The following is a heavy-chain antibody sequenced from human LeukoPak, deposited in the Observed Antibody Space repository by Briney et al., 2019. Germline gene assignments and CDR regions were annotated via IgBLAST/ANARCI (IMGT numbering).Heavy chain of an antibody. CDR2: ISSEAYGGTP. J-gene: IGHJ4*02. V-gene: IGHV3-49*04. Sequence: GSLRLSCAASGFTFSSYAMSWVRQAPGKGLEWVGFISSEAYGGTPEYAASVKGRFTISRDDSKSIAYLQMNSLKTEDTAVYYCTRDQTPYYWGQGTLVTVSS. CDR1: GFTFSSYA. CDR3: TRDQTPYY.